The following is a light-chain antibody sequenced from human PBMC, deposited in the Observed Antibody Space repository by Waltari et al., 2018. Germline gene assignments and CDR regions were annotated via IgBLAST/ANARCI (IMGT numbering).Light chain of an antibody. CDR2: WAS. J-gene: IGKJ4*01. V-gene: IGKV4-1*01. CDR1: ESVLYRAKHKNH. CDR3: QQYYCTPLT. Sequence: EIVMTQSPESLAVSLGERDTINCKSRESVLYRAKHKNHLTWYQQKPGQPSKLLLYWASTRKSGVPDRVSGSGCETDFTLTVTSLQAEDVAVDYCQQYYCTPLTFGGGTKVEIK.